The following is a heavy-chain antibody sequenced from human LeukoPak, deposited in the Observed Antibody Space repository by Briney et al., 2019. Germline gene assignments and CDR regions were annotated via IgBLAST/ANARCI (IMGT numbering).Heavy chain of an antibody. Sequence: GGSLRLSCAASGFTFSSYAMSWVRQAPGKGLEWVSAISGSGGSTYYADSVKGWFTISRDNSKNTLYLQMNSLRAEDTAVYYCAKEGDITMIVVVINRFDYWGQGTLVTVSS. J-gene: IGHJ4*02. V-gene: IGHV3-23*01. CDR2: ISGSGGST. CDR3: AKEGDITMIVVVINRFDY. CDR1: GFTFSSYA. D-gene: IGHD3-22*01.